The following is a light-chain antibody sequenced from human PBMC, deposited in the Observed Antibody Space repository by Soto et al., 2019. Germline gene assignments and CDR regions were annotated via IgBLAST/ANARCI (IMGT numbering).Light chain of an antibody. CDR2: EVS. CDR1: SSDVGGYNY. V-gene: IGLV2-14*01. J-gene: IGLJ1*01. CDR3: SSYTSSSTPYV. Sequence: QSVLTQPRSVSGPPGQSVTISCTGTSSDVGGYNYVSWYQQHPGKAPKLMIYEVSNRPSGVSNRFSGSKSGNTASLTISGLQAEDEADYYCSSYTSSSTPYVFGTGTKVTVL.